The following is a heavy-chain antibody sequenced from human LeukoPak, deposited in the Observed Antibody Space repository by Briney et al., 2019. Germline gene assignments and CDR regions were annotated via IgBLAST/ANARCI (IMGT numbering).Heavy chain of an antibody. V-gene: IGHV3-7*03. J-gene: IGHJ4*02. CDR2: VTQDGSEK. CDR3: ARLGCVRACPHGALNW. CDR1: GFTFSGYW. Sequence: GGFLRLSCAASGFTFSGYWMSWFRQAPGKGLEWVATVTQDGSEKYYLDSVKGRFTISRDNAKRSLFLQMNSLRAEDTAVYYCARLGCVRACPHGALNWWGQGTLVTVSP. D-gene: IGHD3/OR15-3a*01.